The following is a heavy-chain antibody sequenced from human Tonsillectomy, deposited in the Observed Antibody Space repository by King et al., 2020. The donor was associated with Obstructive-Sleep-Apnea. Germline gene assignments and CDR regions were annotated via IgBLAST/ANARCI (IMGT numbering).Heavy chain of an antibody. CDR1: GGSISSGGYY. CDR3: ARDDGYGGAGY. V-gene: IGHV4-31*03. D-gene: IGHD4-23*01. CDR2: IYYSGST. J-gene: IGHJ4*02. Sequence: VQLQESGPGLVKPSQTLSLTCPVSGGSISSGGYYWSWILQHPGKGLEWIGYIYYSGSTYYNPSLKSRVTISVDTSKNQFSLKLSSVTAADTAVYYCARDDGYGGAGYWGQGTLVTVSS.